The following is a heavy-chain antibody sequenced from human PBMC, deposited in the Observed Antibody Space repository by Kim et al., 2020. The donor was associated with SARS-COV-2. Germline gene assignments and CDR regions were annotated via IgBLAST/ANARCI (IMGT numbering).Heavy chain of an antibody. V-gene: IGHV3-30*18. Sequence: GGSLRLSCAASGFTFSSYGMHWVRQAPGKGLEWVAVISYDGSNKYYADSVKGRFTISRDNSKNTLYLQMNSLRAEDTAVYYCAKVRVRGIYYYGMDVWGQGTTVTVSS. CDR1: GFTFSSYG. CDR3: AKVRVRGIYYYGMDV. D-gene: IGHD3-10*01. CDR2: ISYDGSNK. J-gene: IGHJ6*02.